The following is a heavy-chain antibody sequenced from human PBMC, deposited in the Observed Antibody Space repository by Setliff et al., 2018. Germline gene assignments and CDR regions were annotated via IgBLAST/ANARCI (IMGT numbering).Heavy chain of an antibody. D-gene: IGHD4-17*01. J-gene: IGHJ4*01. CDR2: ISTRNDDT. CDR1: GYIFTRYR. CDR3: ARRSGDRGMTTGWPDDFDY. V-gene: IGHV1-18*01. Sequence: ASVKVSCKASGYIFTRYRITWVRQSPGQGLEWMGWISTRNDDTGYAHKFKGRVTLTTDTPTNTAYMELRSLRSADTAVYYCARRSGDRGMTTGWPDDFDYWGRGTLVTVSS.